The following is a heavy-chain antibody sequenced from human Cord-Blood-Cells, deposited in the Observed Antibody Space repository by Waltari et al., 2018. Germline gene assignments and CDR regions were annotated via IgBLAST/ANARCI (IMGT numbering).Heavy chain of an antibody. V-gene: IGHV4-34*01. CDR2: INNSGST. CDR3: ARPKNPTVTDAFDI. J-gene: IGHJ3*02. Sequence: QVQLQQWGAGLLKPSETLSLTCPVYGGSFSVYYVSCIRQPPGKGLEWIGEINNSGSTNYNPSLKSRVTISVDTSKNQFSLKLSSVTAADTAVYYCARPKNPTVTDAFDIWGQGTMVTVSS. D-gene: IGHD4-17*01. CDR1: GGSFSVYY.